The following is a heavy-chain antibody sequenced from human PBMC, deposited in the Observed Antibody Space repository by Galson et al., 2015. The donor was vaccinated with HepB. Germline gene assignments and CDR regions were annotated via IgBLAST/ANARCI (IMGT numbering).Heavy chain of an antibody. CDR3: ARALRGSYDFDY. Sequence: SVKVSCKASGYTFTGYYMHWVRQAPGQGLEWMGWINPNSGGTNCAQKFQGWVTMTRDTSISTAYMEPSRLKSDDTAVYYCARALRGSYDFDYWGQGTLVTVSS. V-gene: IGHV1-2*04. D-gene: IGHD1-26*01. J-gene: IGHJ4*02. CDR1: GYTFTGYY. CDR2: INPNSGGT.